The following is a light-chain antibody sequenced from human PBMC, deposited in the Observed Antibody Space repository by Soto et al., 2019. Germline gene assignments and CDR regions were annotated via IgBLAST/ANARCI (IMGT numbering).Light chain of an antibody. Sequence: DIQMTQSPSSLSASVGDRVTITCRASLGVANYLNWYHHKPGEAPKLLIYAASRLQSGVPSRFTGRGSGTDFTLTISSLQPEDFATYYCQQSHTSPLTFGPGTKVDIK. CDR3: QQSHTSPLT. V-gene: IGKV1-39*01. CDR1: LGVANY. J-gene: IGKJ3*01. CDR2: AAS.